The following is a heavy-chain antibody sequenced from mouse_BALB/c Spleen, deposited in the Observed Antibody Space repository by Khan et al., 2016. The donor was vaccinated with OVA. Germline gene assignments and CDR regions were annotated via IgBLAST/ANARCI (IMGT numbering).Heavy chain of an antibody. J-gene: IGHJ3*01. CDR3: ARSNGNVWFAY. Sequence: QIQLVQSGPELKKPGETVKISCKASGYTFTNYGMNWVKQAPGKGLKWMGWINTYTGEPTYADDFKGRFAISLETSASPAYLQLNNLKNEDTATFFCARSNGNVWFAYWGQGTLVTVST. CDR2: INTYTGEP. D-gene: IGHD2-1*01. CDR1: GYTFTNYG. V-gene: IGHV9-3-1*01.